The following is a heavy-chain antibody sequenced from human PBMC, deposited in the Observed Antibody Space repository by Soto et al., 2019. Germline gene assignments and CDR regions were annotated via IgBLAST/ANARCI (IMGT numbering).Heavy chain of an antibody. Sequence: SETLSLTCAVYGGSFSGYYWSWIRQPPGKGPEWIGEINHSGSTNYNPSLKSRVTISVDTSKNQFSLKLSSVTAADTAVYYCARGSITIFGVVIPPPYYYGMDVWGQGTTVTVSS. CDR3: ARGSITIFGVVIPPPYYYGMDV. CDR1: GGSFSGYY. J-gene: IGHJ6*02. V-gene: IGHV4-34*01. D-gene: IGHD3-3*01. CDR2: INHSGST.